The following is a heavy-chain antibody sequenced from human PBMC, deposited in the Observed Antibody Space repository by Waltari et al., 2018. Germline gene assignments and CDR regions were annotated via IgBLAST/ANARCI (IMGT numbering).Heavy chain of an antibody. Sequence: QVQLQESGPGLVKPSETLSLTCPVSGGSISSYYWSWIRQPPGKGPEWIGYIYYSGSTNYNSSLKSRVTISVYTSKIQFSLKLSSVTAADTAVYYCARGGYYYDSSGYTTRAEYFQHWGQGTLVTVSS. CDR3: ARGGYYYDSSGYTTRAEYFQH. CDR1: GGSISSYY. V-gene: IGHV4-59*01. CDR2: IYYSGST. D-gene: IGHD3-22*01. J-gene: IGHJ1*01.